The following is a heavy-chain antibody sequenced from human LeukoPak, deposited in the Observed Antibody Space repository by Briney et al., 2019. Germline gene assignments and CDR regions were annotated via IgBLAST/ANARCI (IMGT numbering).Heavy chain of an antibody. D-gene: IGHD2-2*01. J-gene: IGHJ4*02. CDR1: GFTFRKYN. V-gene: IGHV3-21*01. CDR2: ISSGSSYI. CDR3: AKEGYCSSTSCYVGYFDY. Sequence: GGSLRLSCAASGFTFRKYNMNWVRQAPGKGLEWVSAISSGSSYIYYADSVKGRFTISRDNAKNSLYLQMNSLRAEDTAVYYCAKEGYCSSTSCYVGYFDYWGQGTLVTVSS.